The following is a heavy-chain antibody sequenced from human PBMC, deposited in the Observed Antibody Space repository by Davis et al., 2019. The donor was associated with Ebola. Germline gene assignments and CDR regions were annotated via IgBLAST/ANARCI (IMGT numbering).Heavy chain of an antibody. CDR1: GFTFSSYA. CDR2: ISGSGGST. J-gene: IGHJ4*02. V-gene: IGHV3-23*01. Sequence: GGSLRLSCAASGFTFSSYAMSWVRQAPGKGLEWVSDISGSGGSTYYADSVKGRFTISRDNSKNTLYLQMNSLRAEDTAVYYCAKSPPFHYDILTGYITPRPAVYFDYWGQGTLVTVSS. D-gene: IGHD3-9*01. CDR3: AKSPPFHYDILTGYITPRPAVYFDY.